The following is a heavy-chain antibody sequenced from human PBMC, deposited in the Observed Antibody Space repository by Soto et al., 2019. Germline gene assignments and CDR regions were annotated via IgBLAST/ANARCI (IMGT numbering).Heavy chain of an antibody. J-gene: IGHJ4*02. D-gene: IGHD2-15*01. CDR3: AKTVSIAVVAAPNFDS. Sequence: LRLSCAASGFTFSRFDMTWVRQAPGKGLQWVAGISLGGGSTYYTDSVKGQFTISRDNSENTLYLQMNSLRGEDTAVYYCAKTVSIAVVAAPNFDSWGQGTLVTVSS. CDR1: GFTFSRFD. CDR2: ISLGGGST. V-gene: IGHV3-23*01.